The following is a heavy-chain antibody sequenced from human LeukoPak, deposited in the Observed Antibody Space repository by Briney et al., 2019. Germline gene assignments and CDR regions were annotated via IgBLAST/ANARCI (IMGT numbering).Heavy chain of an antibody. J-gene: IGHJ4*02. V-gene: IGHV4-38-2*01. CDR2: IYHSGST. CDR3: ARLQWLPRFYFDY. CDR1: GYSISSGYY. D-gene: IGHD5-12*01. Sequence: SETLSLTCAVSGYSISSGYYWGLIRQPPGKVLEWIGSIYHSGSTYYNPSFKRRVIISVDPSKNQFSLKLSSVTAADTAVYYCARLQWLPRFYFDYWGQGTLVTVSS.